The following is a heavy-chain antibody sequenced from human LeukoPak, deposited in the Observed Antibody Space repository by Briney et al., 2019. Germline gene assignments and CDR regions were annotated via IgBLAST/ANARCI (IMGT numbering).Heavy chain of an antibody. CDR2: IGTAGDT. D-gene: IGHD5-18*01. J-gene: IGHJ6*02. CDR3: AREGGGYSYGHSYYYGMDV. Sequence: GGSLRLSCAASGFTFSSYDMHWVRQATGKGLEWVSAIGTAGDTYYPGSVKGRFTISRENAKNSLYLQMNSLRAGDTAVYYCAREGGGYSYGHSYYYGMDVWGQGTTVTVSS. CDR1: GFTFSSYD. V-gene: IGHV3-13*01.